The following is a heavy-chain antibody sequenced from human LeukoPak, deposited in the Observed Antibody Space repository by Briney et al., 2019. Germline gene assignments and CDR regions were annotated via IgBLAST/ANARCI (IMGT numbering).Heavy chain of an antibody. J-gene: IGHJ4*02. Sequence: GGSLILSCAASGFDFSSNWMHWVRHAPGQGLVWVSRIKGDGISTNYADSVKGRFTISRDIAKNTLYLQVNSLRAEDTAVYYCAKGGKWDVTPFDYWGQGTLVTVSS. CDR3: AKGGKWDVTPFDY. CDR1: GFDFSSNW. CDR2: IKGDGIST. D-gene: IGHD1-26*01. V-gene: IGHV3-74*01.